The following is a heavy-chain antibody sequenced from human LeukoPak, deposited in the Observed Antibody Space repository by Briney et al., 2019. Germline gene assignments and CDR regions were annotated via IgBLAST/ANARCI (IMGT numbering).Heavy chain of an antibody. V-gene: IGHV1-69*04. CDR2: IIPILGIA. J-gene: IGHJ3*02. D-gene: IGHD5-18*01. Sequence: SVKVSCKASGGTFSSYAISWVRQAPGRGLEWMGRIIPILGIANYAQKFQGRVTITADKSTSTAYMELSSLRSEDTAVYYCARAGDTAMTIAGTDAFDIWGQGTMVTVSS. CDR1: GGTFSSYA. CDR3: ARAGDTAMTIAGTDAFDI.